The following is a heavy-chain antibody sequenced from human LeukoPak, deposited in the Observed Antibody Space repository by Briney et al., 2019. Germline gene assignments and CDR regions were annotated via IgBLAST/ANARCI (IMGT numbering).Heavy chain of an antibody. CDR2: INPKSGAT. V-gene: IGHV1-2*02. CDR1: GYTFTDYY. D-gene: IGHD3-10*01. CDR3: ATSYALGSYLF. Sequence: ASVKVSCKASGYTFTDYYMHWVRQAPGQGLEWMGWINPKSGATKYAQEFQGRVAVTRDTYIRTADMELSSLRSDDTAVYYCATSYALGSYLFWDQGTLVTVSS. J-gene: IGHJ4*02.